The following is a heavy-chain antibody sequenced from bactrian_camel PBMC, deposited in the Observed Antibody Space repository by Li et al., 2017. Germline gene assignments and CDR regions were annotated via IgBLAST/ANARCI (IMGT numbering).Heavy chain of an antibody. Sequence: HVQLVESGGGLVQPGGSLRLSCAASGDTIGRYCMGWSRQAPGKEREWVAGIDSGGSTSYSESVQGRFTISKDNAKNTLYLQLNSLKPEDTAMYFCAAARGTRAYCNSGYPLLSADRGQGTQVTVS. CDR2: IDSGGST. J-gene: IGHJ4*01. D-gene: IGHD1*01. V-gene: IGHV3S55*01. CDR3: AAARGTRAYCNSGYPLLSAD. CDR1: GDTIGRYC.